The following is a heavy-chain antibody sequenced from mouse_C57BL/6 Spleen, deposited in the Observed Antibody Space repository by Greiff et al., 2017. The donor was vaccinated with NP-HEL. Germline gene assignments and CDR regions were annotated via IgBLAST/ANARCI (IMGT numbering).Heavy chain of an antibody. V-gene: IGHV1-64*01. CDR1: GYTFTSYW. CDR2: IHPNSGST. D-gene: IGHD2-3*01. J-gene: IGHJ1*03. Sequence: QVQLQQPGAELVKPGASVKLSCKASGYTFTSYWMHWVKQRPGQGLEWIGMIHPNSGSTNYNEKFKSKATLTVDKPSSTAYMQLSSLTSEDSAVYYCARSGGWLHPYFDVWGTGTTVTVSS. CDR3: ARSGGWLHPYFDV.